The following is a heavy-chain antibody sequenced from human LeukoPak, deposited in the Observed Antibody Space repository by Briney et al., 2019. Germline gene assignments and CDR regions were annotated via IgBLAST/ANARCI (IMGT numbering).Heavy chain of an antibody. CDR2: INPNSGGA. CDR3: ARSADYSNQHNDY. V-gene: IGHV1-2*02. Sequence: ASVKVSCKAPGYTFTGYYMHWVRQAPGQGLEWMGWINPNSGGANYAQKFQGRVTMTRDTSISTGYMELSSLRSDDTAVYYCARSADYSNQHNDYWGQGTLVTVSS. D-gene: IGHD4-11*01. J-gene: IGHJ4*02. CDR1: GYTFTGYY.